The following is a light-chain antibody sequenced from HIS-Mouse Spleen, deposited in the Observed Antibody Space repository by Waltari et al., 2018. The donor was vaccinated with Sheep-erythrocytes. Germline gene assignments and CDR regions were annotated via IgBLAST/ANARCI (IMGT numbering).Light chain of an antibody. V-gene: IGKV4-1*01. CDR1: QSVLYSSNNKNY. Sequence: DIVMTQSPDSLAVSLGERATINCKSSQSVLYSSNNKNYLAWYQQNPGQPPKLLIYWAPTREAGVPDRFSGSGSGTDFTLTISSLQAEDVAVYYCQQYYSTLLTFGGGTKVEIK. CDR2: WAP. J-gene: IGKJ4*01. CDR3: QQYYSTLLT.